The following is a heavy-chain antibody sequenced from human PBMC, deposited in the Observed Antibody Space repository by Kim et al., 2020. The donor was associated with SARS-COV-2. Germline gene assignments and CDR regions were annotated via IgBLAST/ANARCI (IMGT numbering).Heavy chain of an antibody. Sequence: DSVKGRFTISRDNPNNIMFLQLDSLRTEDTAVYDCARGGQSSGRAGTFDVWGQGTLVTVSS. J-gene: IGHJ3*01. V-gene: IGHV3-21*06. CDR3: ARGGQSSGRAGTFDV. D-gene: IGHD1-1*01.